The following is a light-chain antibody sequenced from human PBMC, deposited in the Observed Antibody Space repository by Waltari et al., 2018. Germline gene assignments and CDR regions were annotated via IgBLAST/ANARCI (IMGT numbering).Light chain of an antibody. V-gene: IGKV3-20*01. J-gene: IGKJ4*01. CDR2: DAS. CDR3: QQCGGSPPT. CDR1: QKDSRRY. Sequence: SSRARQKDSRRYVAGYHEKPGQAPMLLIYDASSKATGIPDRFSGRGSGTDFTRTISSLEPEEFAVYYCQQCGGSPPTFGGGTKVEIE.